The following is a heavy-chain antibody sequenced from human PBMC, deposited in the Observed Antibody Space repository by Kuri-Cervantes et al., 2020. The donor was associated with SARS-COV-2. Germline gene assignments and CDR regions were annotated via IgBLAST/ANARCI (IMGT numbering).Heavy chain of an antibody. Sequence: ASVKVSCKASGYTFTGYYMHWVRQAPGQGFEWMGWINPNSGGTNYAQKFQGWVTMTRDTSISTAYMELSRLRSDDTAVYYCARDRIAAAGFSCQEYWGQGTLVTDSS. J-gene: IGHJ4*02. V-gene: IGHV1-2*04. CDR2: INPNSGGT. CDR1: GYTFTGYY. D-gene: IGHD6-13*01. CDR3: ARDRIAAAGFSCQEY.